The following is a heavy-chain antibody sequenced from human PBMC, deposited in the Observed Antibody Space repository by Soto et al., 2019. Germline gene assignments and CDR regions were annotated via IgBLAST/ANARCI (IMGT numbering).Heavy chain of an antibody. J-gene: IGHJ5*02. CDR2: ISYDGSNK. CDR1: GFSFSAYA. CDR3: ARDLGS. D-gene: IGHD2-15*01. V-gene: IGHV3-30-3*01. Sequence: GGSLRLSCAASGFSFSAYAMSWVRQAPGKGLEWVAVISYDGSNKYYADSVKGRFTISRDNSKNTLYLQMNSLRAEDTAVYYCARDLGSWGQGTLVTVSS.